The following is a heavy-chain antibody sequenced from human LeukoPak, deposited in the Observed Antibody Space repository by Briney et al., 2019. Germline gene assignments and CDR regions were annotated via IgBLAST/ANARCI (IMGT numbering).Heavy chain of an antibody. CDR1: DGSFSGYY. CDR3: ARGLNDSWTGENY. Sequence: SETLSLTCAVYDGSFSGYYWSWIRQPPGKGLEWIGEINHSGSTNYNPSLKSRVTISLGTSKSQFSLKVRYVTAADTAVYYCARGLNDSWTGENYWGQGTLVTVSS. CDR2: INHSGST. V-gene: IGHV4-34*01. J-gene: IGHJ4*02. D-gene: IGHD3-3*01.